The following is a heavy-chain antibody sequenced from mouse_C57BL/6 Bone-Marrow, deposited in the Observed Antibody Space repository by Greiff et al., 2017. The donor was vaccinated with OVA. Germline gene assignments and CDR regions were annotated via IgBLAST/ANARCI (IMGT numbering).Heavy chain of an antibody. Sequence: QVKLKESGAELVKPGASVKLSCKASGYTFTEYTINWVKQRPRQGLEWIGWFYPGSGRLTYSEKFKDKATLTAAKSSSTVYMELSRWTSDDAAVYFCARHEKNDYDPWFAYWGQGTLVTVSA. D-gene: IGHD2-4*01. CDR1: GYTFTEYT. J-gene: IGHJ3*01. CDR2: FYPGSGRL. CDR3: ARHEKNDYDPWFAY. V-gene: IGHV1-62-2*01.